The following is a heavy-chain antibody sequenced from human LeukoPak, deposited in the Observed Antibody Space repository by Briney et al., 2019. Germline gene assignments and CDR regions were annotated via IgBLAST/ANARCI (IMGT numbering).Heavy chain of an antibody. CDR1: GFTFSNYG. CDR2: IWSDGSNK. D-gene: IGHD3-10*01. V-gene: IGHV3-33*01. J-gene: IGHJ6*02. Sequence: GGSLRLSCAASGFTFSNYGIHWVRQAPGKGLEWVAIIWSDGSNKYYADSVKGRFTISRDNSKNTLFLQMNSLRAEDTAVYFCARALFAGAFYGMDVWGQGTTVTVSS. CDR3: ARALFAGAFYGMDV.